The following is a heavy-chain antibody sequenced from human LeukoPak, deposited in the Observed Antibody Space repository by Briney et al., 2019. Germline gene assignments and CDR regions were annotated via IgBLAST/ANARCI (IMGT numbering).Heavy chain of an antibody. J-gene: IGHJ4*02. D-gene: IGHD2-15*01. CDR1: GFTFDDYG. V-gene: IGHV3-20*04. CDR2: INGNGGSA. CDR3: AKDGMRYCSGGSCYQGY. Sequence: PGGSLRLSCAASGFTFDDYGMSWGRQAPGKGVEWGSGINGNGGSAGYADSVKGRFTISRDNSKNTLYLQMTSLRAEDTAVYYCAKDGMRYCSGGSCYQGYWGQGPLVPVSS.